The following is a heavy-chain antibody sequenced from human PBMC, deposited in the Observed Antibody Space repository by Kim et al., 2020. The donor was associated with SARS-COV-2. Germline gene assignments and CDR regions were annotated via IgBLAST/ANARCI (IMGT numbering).Heavy chain of an antibody. CDR2: ISGSGGST. CDR3: AKEGTMIVGPYDGMDV. J-gene: IGHJ6*04. Sequence: GGSLRLSCAASGFTFSSYAMSWVRQAPGKGLEWVSAISGSGGSTYYADSVKGRFTISRDNSKNTLYLQMNSLRAEDTAVYYCAKEGTMIVGPYDGMDVWGEGTTVTVSS. CDR1: GFTFSSYA. D-gene: IGHD3-22*01. V-gene: IGHV3-23*01.